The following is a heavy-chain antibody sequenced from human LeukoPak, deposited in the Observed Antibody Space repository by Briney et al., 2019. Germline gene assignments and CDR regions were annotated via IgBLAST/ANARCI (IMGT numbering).Heavy chain of an antibody. Sequence: PSETLSLTCGGYGGSFSGYYWSWILQPPGNGLEWIGEINHSGSTNYNPSLKSRVTISVDTSKNQFSLKLSSVTAADTAVYYCARVIAARPRVYYYYYYMDVWGKGTTVTVSS. CDR1: GGSFSGYY. D-gene: IGHD6-6*01. V-gene: IGHV4-34*01. CDR3: ARVIAARPRVYYYYYYMDV. CDR2: INHSGST. J-gene: IGHJ6*03.